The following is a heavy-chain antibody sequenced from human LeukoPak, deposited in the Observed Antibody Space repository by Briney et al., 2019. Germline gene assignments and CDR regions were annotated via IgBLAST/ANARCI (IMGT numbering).Heavy chain of an antibody. D-gene: IGHD6-19*01. Sequence: ASVKVSCKASGGTFSSYAISWVRQAPGQGLEWMGGIIPIFGTANYAQKFQGRVTITADESTSTAYMELSSLRSEDTAVYYCAKGGGWPYSRAFDIWGQGTMVTVSS. V-gene: IGHV1-69*13. J-gene: IGHJ3*02. CDR2: IIPIFGTA. CDR1: GGTFSSYA. CDR3: AKGGGWPYSRAFDI.